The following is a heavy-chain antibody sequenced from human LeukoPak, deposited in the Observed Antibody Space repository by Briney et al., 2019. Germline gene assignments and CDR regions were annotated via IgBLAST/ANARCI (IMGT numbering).Heavy chain of an antibody. J-gene: IGHJ6*03. V-gene: IGHV1-18*04. Sequence: GASVKVSCKASGYTFTGYYMHWVRQAPGQGLEWMGWISAYNGNTNYAQKLQGRVTMTTDTSTSTAYMELRSLRSDDTAVYYCARETPLSGYSYGYGGYYYYYMDVWGKGTTVTVSS. D-gene: IGHD5-18*01. CDR3: ARETPLSGYSYGYGGYYYYYMDV. CDR1: GYTFTGYY. CDR2: ISAYNGNT.